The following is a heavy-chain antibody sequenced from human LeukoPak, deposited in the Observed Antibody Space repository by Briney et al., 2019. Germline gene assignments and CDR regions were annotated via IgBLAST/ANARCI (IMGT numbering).Heavy chain of an antibody. V-gene: IGHV3-23*01. CDR3: AKDTLLLLY. J-gene: IGHJ4*02. CDR1: GSTLSSYA. CDR2: ISGSGGDT. Sequence: GGSLRLSCAASGSTLSSYAMSWVRQAPGKGLEWVSAISGSGGDTYYADSVKGRFTISRDNAKSTLYLQMNSLRAEDTALYYCAKDTLLLLYWGQGTLVTVSS. D-gene: IGHD3-22*01.